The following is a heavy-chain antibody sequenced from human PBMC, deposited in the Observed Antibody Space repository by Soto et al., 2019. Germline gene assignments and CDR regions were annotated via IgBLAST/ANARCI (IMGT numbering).Heavy chain of an antibody. D-gene: IGHD3-3*01. CDR3: ARGQYDFWSGYFRGAGGMDV. CDR1: GGTFSSYA. Sequence: ASVKVSCKASGGTFSSYAISWVRQAPGQGLEWMGGIIPIFGTANYAQKFQGRVTITADKSTSTAYMELSSLRSEDTAVYYCARGQYDFWSGYFRGAGGMDVWGQGTTVTVSS. J-gene: IGHJ6*02. CDR2: IIPIFGTA. V-gene: IGHV1-69*06.